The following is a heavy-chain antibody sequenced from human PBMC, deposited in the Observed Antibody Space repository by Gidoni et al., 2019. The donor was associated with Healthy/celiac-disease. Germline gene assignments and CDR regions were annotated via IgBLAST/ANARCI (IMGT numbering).Heavy chain of an antibody. J-gene: IGHJ6*02. CDR3: ARDISLPRGLWFGESYAPNYGMDV. V-gene: IGHV3-33*08. CDR2: IWYDGSNK. D-gene: IGHD3-10*01. CDR1: GFTFSSYG. Sequence: QVQLVESGGGVVQPGRSLRLSCAASGFTFSSYGMPWVRQAPGKGLEWVAVIWYDGSNKYYADSVKGRFTISRDNSKNTLYLQMNSLRAEDTAVYYCARDISLPRGLWFGESYAPNYGMDVWGQGTTVTVSS.